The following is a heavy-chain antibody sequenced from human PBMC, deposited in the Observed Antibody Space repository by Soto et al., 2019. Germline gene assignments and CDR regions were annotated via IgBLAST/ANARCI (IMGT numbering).Heavy chain of an antibody. V-gene: IGHV4-31*03. D-gene: IGHD2-2*02. CDR3: ARARFQVLYGKPYFDS. CDR2: IYDNGGA. J-gene: IGHJ4*02. CDR1: GDSISSGGYY. Sequence: TLSLTCTVSGDSISSGGYYWSWIRQHPGKGLEWIGYIYDNGGAYYSPSLKGRVVISVDRSENQFSLRLSSVTAADTAVYYCARARFQVLYGKPYFDSWGQGTLVTVSS.